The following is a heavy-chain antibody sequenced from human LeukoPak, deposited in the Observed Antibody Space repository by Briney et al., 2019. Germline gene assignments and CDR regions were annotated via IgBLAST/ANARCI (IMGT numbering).Heavy chain of an antibody. D-gene: IGHD2-2*01. Sequence: ASVKVSCKASGYTFTGYYMHWVRQAPGQGLEWMGWINPNSGNTGYAQKFQGRVTMTRNTSISTAYMELSSLRSEDTAVYYCARYLMYCSSTSCYYYYGMDVWGQGTTVTVSS. CDR1: GYTFTGYY. J-gene: IGHJ6*02. CDR3: ARYLMYCSSTSCYYYYGMDV. V-gene: IGHV1-8*02. CDR2: INPNSGNT.